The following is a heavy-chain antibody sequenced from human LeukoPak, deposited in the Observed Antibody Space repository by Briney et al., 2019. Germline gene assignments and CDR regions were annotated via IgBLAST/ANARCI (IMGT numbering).Heavy chain of an antibody. Sequence: ASVKVSCKASGYTFADYYMHWVRQAPGQGLEWMGIINPSGGSTTYAQKLQGRVTMTRDTSTSTVYMELSSLRSEDTAVYYCARGYGDYAYWGQGTLVTVSS. CDR3: ARGYGDYAY. D-gene: IGHD4-17*01. CDR2: INPSGGST. V-gene: IGHV1-46*01. J-gene: IGHJ4*02. CDR1: GYTFADYY.